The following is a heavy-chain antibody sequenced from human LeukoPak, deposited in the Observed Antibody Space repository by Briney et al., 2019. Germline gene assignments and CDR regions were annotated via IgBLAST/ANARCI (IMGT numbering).Heavy chain of an antibody. CDR3: ARVPYYYYGMDV. Sequence: GRSLRLSCSASEFTFSNYWMSWVRQAPGKGLEWVAYIKQDGSEKYYVDSVKGRFIISRDNTKNTLYLQMNSLRAEDTAVYYCARVPYYYYGMDVWGQGTTVTVSS. V-gene: IGHV3-7*01. J-gene: IGHJ6*02. CDR2: IKQDGSEK. CDR1: EFTFSNYW.